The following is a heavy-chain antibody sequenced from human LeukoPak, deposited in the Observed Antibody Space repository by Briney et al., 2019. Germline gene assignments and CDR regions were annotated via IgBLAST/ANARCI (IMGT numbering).Heavy chain of an antibody. Sequence: PGGSLRLSCAASGFTFSSYWMSWVRLAPGKGLEWVANIKGDGSEKWYADSVKGRFTISRDNAQNSVHLQMNSLRAEDTAVYHCARDEYRSIWLHPWGQGTLVTVTS. CDR3: ARDEYRSIWLHP. J-gene: IGHJ5*02. D-gene: IGHD4-11*01. CDR2: IKGDGSEK. V-gene: IGHV3-7*01. CDR1: GFTFSSYW.